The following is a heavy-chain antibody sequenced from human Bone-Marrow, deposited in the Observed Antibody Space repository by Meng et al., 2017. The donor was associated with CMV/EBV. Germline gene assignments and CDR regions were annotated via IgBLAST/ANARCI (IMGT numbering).Heavy chain of an antibody. CDR2: LSYDGSNK. Sequence: GGSLRLSCAASGFTFSSYAMHWVSQAPGKGLEWVAVLSYDGSNKYYADSVKGRFTISRDNSKNTLYLQMNSLRAEDAAVYDCAKDLDFWGGVSYWGQGTLVTVSS. J-gene: IGHJ4*02. CDR3: AKDLDFWGGVSY. CDR1: GFTFSSYA. D-gene: IGHD3-3*01. V-gene: IGHV3-30-3*01.